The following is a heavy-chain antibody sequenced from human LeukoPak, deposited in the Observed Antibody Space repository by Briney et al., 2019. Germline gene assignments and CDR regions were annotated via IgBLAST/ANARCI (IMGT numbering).Heavy chain of an antibody. CDR3: AKDSPVATR. J-gene: IGHJ4*02. V-gene: IGHV3-30*18. CDR2: ISYDGSNK. Sequence: GGSLRLSCAASGFTFSSYGMHWVRQAPGKGLEWVAVISYDGSNKYYADSVKGRFTISRDDSKNTLYLQMNSLRAEGTAVYYCAKDSPVATRWGQGTLVTVSS. D-gene: IGHD2-15*01. CDR1: GFTFSSYG.